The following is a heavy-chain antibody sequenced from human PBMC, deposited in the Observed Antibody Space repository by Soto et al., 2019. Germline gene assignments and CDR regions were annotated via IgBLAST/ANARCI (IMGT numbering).Heavy chain of an antibody. J-gene: IGHJ6*02. CDR2: ISYDGSNK. CDR3: AKGNSGSYYVAGDYYYGMDV. Sequence: QVQLVESGGGVVQPGRSLRLSCAASGFTFSSYGMHWVRQAPGKRLEWVAVISYDGSNKYYADSVKGRFTISRDNSKNTLYLKMNSLRAEDTAVYYCAKGNSGSYYVAGDYYYGMDVWGQGTTVTVSS. V-gene: IGHV3-30*18. D-gene: IGHD1-26*01. CDR1: GFTFSSYG.